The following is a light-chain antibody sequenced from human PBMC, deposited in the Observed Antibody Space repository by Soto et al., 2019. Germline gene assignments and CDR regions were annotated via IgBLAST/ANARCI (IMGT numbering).Light chain of an antibody. Sequence: QSVLTQSPSASASLGASVKLICTLSSGHSNYAIAWHQQQPEKGPRYLMKLNSDGSHNKGDGIPDRFSGSSSGAERYLTIYSLQSEDEADYYCQTWGTGIQVFGGGTKLTVL. V-gene: IGLV4-69*01. CDR3: QTWGTGIQV. CDR1: SGHSNYA. CDR2: LNSDGSH. J-gene: IGLJ3*02.